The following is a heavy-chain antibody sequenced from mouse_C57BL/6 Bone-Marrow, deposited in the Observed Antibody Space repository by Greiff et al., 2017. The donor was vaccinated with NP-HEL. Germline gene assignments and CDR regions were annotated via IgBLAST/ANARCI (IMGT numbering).Heavy chain of an antibody. CDR3: ARGPLDSSGYLYYFDY. Sequence: EVQLVESEGGLVQPGSSMKLSCTASGFTFSDYYMAWVRQVPEKGLEWVANINYDGSSTYYLDSLKSRFIISRDNAKNILYLQMSSLKSEETATYYRARGPLDSSGYLYYFDYWGQGTTLTVSS. CDR2: INYDGSST. CDR1: GFTFSDYY. J-gene: IGHJ2*01. V-gene: IGHV5-16*01. D-gene: IGHD3-2*02.